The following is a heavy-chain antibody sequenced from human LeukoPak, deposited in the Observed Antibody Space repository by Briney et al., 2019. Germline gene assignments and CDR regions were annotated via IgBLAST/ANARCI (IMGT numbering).Heavy chain of an antibody. D-gene: IGHD3-9*01. CDR2: IPYDGSNK. V-gene: IGHV3-30-3*02. Sequence: GRSLRLSCAASGFTFSSYAMHWVRQAPGKGLEWVAVIPYDGSNKYYADSVKGRFTISRDNSKNTVFLQMNSLRAEDTAVYYCAKWGDYDVLTGYYVSDYWGQGTLVTVSS. CDR1: GFTFSSYA. J-gene: IGHJ4*02. CDR3: AKWGDYDVLTGYYVSDY.